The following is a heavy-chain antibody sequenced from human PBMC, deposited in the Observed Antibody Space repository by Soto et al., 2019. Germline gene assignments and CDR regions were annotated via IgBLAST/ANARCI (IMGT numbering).Heavy chain of an antibody. CDR3: ARDPFPVGVAAGTIPPDY. J-gene: IGHJ4*02. CDR1: GFTFSSYS. D-gene: IGHD6-13*01. Sequence: PGGSLRLSCAASGFTFSSYSMNWVRQAPGKGLEWVSSISGISNYIYYADSVKGRFTISRDNAKNSLYLQMNSLRAEDTAVYYCARDPFPVGVAAGTIPPDYWGQGTLVTVSS. V-gene: IGHV3-21*01. CDR2: ISGISNYI.